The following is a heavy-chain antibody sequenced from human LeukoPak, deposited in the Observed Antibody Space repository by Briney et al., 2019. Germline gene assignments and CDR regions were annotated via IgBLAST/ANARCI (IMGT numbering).Heavy chain of an antibody. CDR2: ISAYNGNT. J-gene: IGHJ4*02. CDR1: GYTFTSYD. CDR3: ARLDYFSSPNAYYFDY. V-gene: IGHV1-18*01. Sequence: GASVKVSCKASGYTFTSYDINWVRQAPGQGLEWMGWISAYNGNTNYAQKLQGRVTMTTDTSTSTAYMELRSLRSDDTAVYYCARLDYFSSPNAYYFDYWGQGTLVTVSS. D-gene: IGHD5-12*01.